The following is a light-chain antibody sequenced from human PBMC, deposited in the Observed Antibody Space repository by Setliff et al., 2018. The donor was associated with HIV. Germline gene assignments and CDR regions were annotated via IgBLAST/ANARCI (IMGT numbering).Light chain of an antibody. CDR3: CSNTGSNTYV. CDR1: SGDVGRYNL. CDR2: QAS. J-gene: IGLJ1*01. V-gene: IGLV2-23*01. Sequence: ALTQPASVSGSPGQSITISCTGTSGDVGRYNLVSWYQQQPGKPPKLMMYQASKRPSGVSNRFSGSKSGNTASLTISGLQAEDEADYYCCSNTGSNTYVFGTGTKVTVL.